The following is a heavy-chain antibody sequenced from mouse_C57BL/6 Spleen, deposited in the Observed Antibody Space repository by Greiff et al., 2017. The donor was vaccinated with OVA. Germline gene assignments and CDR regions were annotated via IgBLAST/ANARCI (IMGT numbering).Heavy chain of an antibody. CDR3: VRPDYAMDY. CDR1: GFSFNTYA. Sequence: EVMLVESGGGLVQPKGSLKLSCAASGFSFNTYAMNWVRQAPGKGLEWVARIRSKSNNYATYYADSVKDRFTISRDDSESMLYLQMNNLKTEDTAMYYCVRPDYAMDYWGQGTSVTVSS. CDR2: IRSKSNNYAT. V-gene: IGHV10-1*01. J-gene: IGHJ4*01.